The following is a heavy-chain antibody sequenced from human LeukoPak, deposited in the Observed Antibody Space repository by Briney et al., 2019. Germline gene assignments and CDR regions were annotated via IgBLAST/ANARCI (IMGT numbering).Heavy chain of an antibody. V-gene: IGHV3-23*01. CDR1: GFTFSSYA. J-gene: IGHJ4*02. CDR3: AKGATYYYDSSGYYPPLGFDY. CDR2: ISGSGGST. D-gene: IGHD3-22*01. Sequence: GGSLRLSCAASGFTFSSYAMSWVRQAPGKGLEWVSAISGSGGSTYYADSVKGRFTISRDNSKNTLYLQMNSLRAEDTAVYYCAKGATYYYDSSGYYPPLGFDYWGQGTLVTVSS.